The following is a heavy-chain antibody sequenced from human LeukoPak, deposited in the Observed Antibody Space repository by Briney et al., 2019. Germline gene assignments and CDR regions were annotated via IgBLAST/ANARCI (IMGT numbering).Heavy chain of an antibody. CDR3: ATDGFEWNYNDAFDI. V-gene: IGHV1-24*01. J-gene: IGHJ3*02. D-gene: IGHD1-7*01. Sequence: GSSVTLSLTCSGYTLTEVVMRWGGQPPGKRLERMGGFDPEDGETIYAQKFQGRVTMTEDTSTDTAYMELSSLRSEDTAVYYCATDGFEWNYNDAFDIWGQGTMVTVSS. CDR1: GYTLTEVV. CDR2: FDPEDGET.